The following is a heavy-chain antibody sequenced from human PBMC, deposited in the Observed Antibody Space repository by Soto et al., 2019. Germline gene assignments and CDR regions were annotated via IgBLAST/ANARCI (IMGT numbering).Heavy chain of an antibody. D-gene: IGHD6-13*01. J-gene: IGHJ4*02. CDR3: ASVAEDLYYFDY. CDR2: IYYSGST. V-gene: IGHV4-30-4*01. CDR1: GGSISSGDYY. Sequence: SETLSLTCTVSGGSISSGDYYWSWIRQPPGKGLEWIGYIYYSGSTYYNPSLKSRVTISVDTSKNQFSLKLRSVTAADTAVYYCASVAEDLYYFDYWGQGTLVTVSS.